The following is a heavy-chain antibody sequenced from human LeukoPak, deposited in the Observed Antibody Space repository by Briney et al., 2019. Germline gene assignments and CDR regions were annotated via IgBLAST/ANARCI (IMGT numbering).Heavy chain of an antibody. CDR1: GFTFSNYA. Sequence: GKSLRLSCAASGFTFSNYAVHWVRQAPGKGLEWVADISYDGGTKYYVGSVQGRFTISRDNAEKPLFLQLSSRRADDTAVYYCATEDWFRFDSWGQGTLLIVSS. J-gene: IGHJ4*02. D-gene: IGHD3-10*01. V-gene: IGHV3-30-3*01. CDR3: ATEDWFRFDS. CDR2: ISYDGGTK.